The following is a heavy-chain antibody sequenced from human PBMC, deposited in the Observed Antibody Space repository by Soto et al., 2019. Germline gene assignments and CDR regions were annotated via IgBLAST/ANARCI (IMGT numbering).Heavy chain of an antibody. CDR1: GFTFSSYG. CDR3: AKDRHCTNGVCFASGPLDY. J-gene: IGHJ4*02. V-gene: IGHV3-30*18. D-gene: IGHD2-8*01. Sequence: PGGSLRLSCAASGFTFSSYGMHWVRQAPGKGLEWVAVISYDGSNKYYADSVKGRFTISRDNSKNTLYLQMNSLRAEDTAVYYCAKDRHCTNGVCFASGPLDYWGQGTLVTVSS. CDR2: ISYDGSNK.